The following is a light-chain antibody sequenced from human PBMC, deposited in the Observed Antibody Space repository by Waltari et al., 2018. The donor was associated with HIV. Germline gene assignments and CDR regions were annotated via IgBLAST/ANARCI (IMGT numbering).Light chain of an antibody. CDR3: QQYAGSPPT. J-gene: IGKJ2*01. Sequence: EIVLTQAPATLSLSPGQRATLSCGASQTVRSRYLAWYQKKPGLAPWLLIYDASNRATGIPDRFSGSGSGTDFTLTISRLEPEDFAVYYCQQYAGSPPTFGQGTNLEI. CDR1: QTVRSRY. V-gene: IGKV3D-20*01. CDR2: DAS.